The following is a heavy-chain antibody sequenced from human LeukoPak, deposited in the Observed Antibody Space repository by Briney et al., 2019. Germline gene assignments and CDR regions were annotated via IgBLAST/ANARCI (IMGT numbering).Heavy chain of an antibody. CDR3: ARDFSYDSSGYFDY. J-gene: IGHJ4*02. Sequence: GGSLRLSCAASGFTFSSYSMNCVRQAPGEGLQWVSYISSSSSTIYYADSVKGRFTISRDNAKNSLYLQMNSLRAEDTAVYYCARDFSYDSSGYFDYWGQGTLVTVSS. D-gene: IGHD3-22*01. CDR2: ISSSSSTI. CDR1: GFTFSSYS. V-gene: IGHV3-48*04.